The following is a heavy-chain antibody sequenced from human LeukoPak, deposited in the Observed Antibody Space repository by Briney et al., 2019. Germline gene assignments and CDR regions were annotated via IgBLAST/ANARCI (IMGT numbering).Heavy chain of an antibody. D-gene: IGHD1-26*01. CDR2: ISWSSGSI. CDR1: GFTFNDYA. J-gene: IGHJ3*02. Sequence: GGSLRLSCAASGFTFNDYAMHWVRQAPGKGLEWVSGISWSSGSIGYADSVKGRFTISRDNAKSSLYLQMNSLKAEDMALYYYPEDTVGATYAGAFDIWGRGTLVTVSS. CDR3: PEDTVGATYAGAFDI. V-gene: IGHV3-9*03.